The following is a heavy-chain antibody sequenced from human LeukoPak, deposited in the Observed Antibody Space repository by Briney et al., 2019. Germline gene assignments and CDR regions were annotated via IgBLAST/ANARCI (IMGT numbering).Heavy chain of an antibody. CDR2: IWYDGSNK. CDR1: GFTFSSYG. CDR3: ARPDYGGNPPALYFQH. D-gene: IGHD4-23*01. V-gene: IGHV3-33*01. J-gene: IGHJ1*01. Sequence: GGSLRLSCAASGFTFSSYGMHWVRQAPGKGLEWVAVIWYDGSNKYYADPVKGRFTISRDNSKNTLYLQMNSLRAEDTAVYYCARPDYGGNPPALYFQHWGQGTLVTVSS.